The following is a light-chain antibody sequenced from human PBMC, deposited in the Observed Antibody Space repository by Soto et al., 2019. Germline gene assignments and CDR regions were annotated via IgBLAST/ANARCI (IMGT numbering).Light chain of an antibody. Sequence: DIQMTQSPSSLSASVGDRVTITCRASQSISSFLTWYQQKAGKAPKLLIYAASSLQSGVPSRFSGSGSGTDFTLTISSLQPEDFASYYCQQSFSTPPTCGQGTKVDIK. CDR1: QSISSF. CDR3: QQSFSTPPT. V-gene: IGKV1-39*01. CDR2: AAS. J-gene: IGKJ1*01.